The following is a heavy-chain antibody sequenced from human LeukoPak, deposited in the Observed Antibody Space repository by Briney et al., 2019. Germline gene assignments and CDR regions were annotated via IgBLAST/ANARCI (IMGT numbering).Heavy chain of an antibody. CDR3: ARDRDYGWFGP. CDR1: GGSFSGYY. J-gene: IGHJ5*02. Sequence: SETLSLTCAVYGGSFSGYYWSWIRQPAGKGLEWIGRIYTSGSTNYNPSLKSRVTMSVDTSKNQFSLKLSSVTAADTAVYYCARDRDYGWFGPWGQGTLVTVSS. V-gene: IGHV4-4*07. CDR2: IYTSGST. D-gene: IGHD4-17*01.